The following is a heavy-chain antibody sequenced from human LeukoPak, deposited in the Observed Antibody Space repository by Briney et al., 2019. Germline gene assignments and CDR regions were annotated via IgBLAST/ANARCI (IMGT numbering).Heavy chain of an antibody. J-gene: IGHJ3*02. Sequence: GGSLRLSCAGSTFAFGGYWIHWVRQLPGKGLAWVSRIDSAGGRIQWADSVKGRFTISRDNSKNSLYLQMNSLRTEDTALYYCAKDSATITSITMTDAFDIWGQGTMVTVSS. CDR3: AKDSATITSITMTDAFDI. D-gene: IGHD3-22*01. CDR1: TFAFGGYW. CDR2: IDSAGGRI. V-gene: IGHV3-43*02.